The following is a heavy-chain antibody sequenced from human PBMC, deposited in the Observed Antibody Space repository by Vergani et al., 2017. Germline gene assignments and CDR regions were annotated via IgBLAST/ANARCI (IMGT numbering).Heavy chain of an antibody. V-gene: IGHV3-21*01. Sequence: EVQLVESGGGLVKPGGSLRLSCAASGFTFSSYSMNWVRQAPGKGLEWVSSISSSSSYIYYADSVKGRFTISRDNAKNSLYLQMNSLRAEDTAVYYGARAAMVRGRGFDPWGQGTLVTVSS. CDR3: ARAAMVRGRGFDP. CDR2: ISSSSSYI. J-gene: IGHJ5*02. D-gene: IGHD3-10*01. CDR1: GFTFSSYS.